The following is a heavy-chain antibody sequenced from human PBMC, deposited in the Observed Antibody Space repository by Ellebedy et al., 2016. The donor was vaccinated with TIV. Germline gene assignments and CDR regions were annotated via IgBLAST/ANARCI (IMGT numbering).Heavy chain of an antibody. D-gene: IGHD3-10*01. CDR1: GYTFTSYG. Sequence: ASVKVSCKASGYTFTSYGISWVRQAPGQGLEWMGWISAYNGNTNYAQKLQGRVTMTTDTSTSTAYMELRSLRSDDTAVYYCATRSMVRGVDYYYYGMDVWGQGTTVTVSS. CDR3: ATRSMVRGVDYYYYGMDV. J-gene: IGHJ6*02. V-gene: IGHV1-18*01. CDR2: ISAYNGNT.